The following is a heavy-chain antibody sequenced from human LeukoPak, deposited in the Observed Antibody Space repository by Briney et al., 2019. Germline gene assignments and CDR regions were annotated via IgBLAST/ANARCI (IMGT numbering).Heavy chain of an antibody. Sequence: SETLSLTCADSGACIRESYGTWIWASPGKGPVRIWYIYGNGTTFYNPSLKSRVTMSVDTSLNRFCLNLRCMTAAPWAVYYSARTLCSRASCYDGRGNAFDIWGQGTRVTVS. CDR2: IYGNGTT. CDR1: GACIRESY. CDR3: ARTLCSRASCYDGRGNAFDI. D-gene: IGHD2-2*01. V-gene: IGHV4-4*09. J-gene: IGHJ3*02.